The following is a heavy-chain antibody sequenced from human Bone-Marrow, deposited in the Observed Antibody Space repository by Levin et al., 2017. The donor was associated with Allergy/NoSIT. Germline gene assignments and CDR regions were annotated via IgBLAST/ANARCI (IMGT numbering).Heavy chain of an antibody. CDR1: GGSISSPNW. J-gene: IGHJ4*02. Sequence: PSETLSLTCAVSGGSISSPNWWTWVRQSPGKGLEWIGEIYHSGRTTYNPSLKSRVAISVDKSRNQFSLKLTSVTAADTAFYYCARGRDHSDTSGQAAHWGQGTLVTVSS. CDR2: IYHSGRT. V-gene: IGHV4-4*02. CDR3: ARGRDHSDTSGQAAH. D-gene: IGHD3-22*01.